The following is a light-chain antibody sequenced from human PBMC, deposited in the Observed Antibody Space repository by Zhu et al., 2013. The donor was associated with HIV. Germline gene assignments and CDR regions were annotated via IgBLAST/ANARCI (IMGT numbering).Light chain of an antibody. J-gene: IGLJ2*01. Sequence: SYVLTQPPSVSVALGKTARITCGGNNIGSKSVHWYQQKPGQAPVLVVYDDSDRPSGIPERFSGSNSGNTATLTISRVEAIHEADYFCQVWDSDADHPIFGGGTKLTVL. V-gene: IGLV3-21*03. CDR3: QVWDSDADHPI. CDR1: NIGSKS. CDR2: DDS.